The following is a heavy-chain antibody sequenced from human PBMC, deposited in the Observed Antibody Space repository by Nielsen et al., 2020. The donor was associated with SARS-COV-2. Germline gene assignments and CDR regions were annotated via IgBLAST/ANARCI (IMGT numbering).Heavy chain of an antibody. Sequence: WIRQPPGKGLEYVSAISSNGGSTYYADSVKGRFTISRDNSKNTLYLQMSSLRAEDTAVYYCAREWLLSLVGYYYYYGMDVWGQGTTVTVSS. D-gene: IGHD3-22*01. CDR2: ISSNGGST. V-gene: IGHV3-64D*06. J-gene: IGHJ6*02. CDR3: AREWLLSLVGYYYYYGMDV.